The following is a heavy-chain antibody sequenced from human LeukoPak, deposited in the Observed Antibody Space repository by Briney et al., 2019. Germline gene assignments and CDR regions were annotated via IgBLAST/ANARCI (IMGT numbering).Heavy chain of an antibody. V-gene: IGHV3-66*01. D-gene: IGHD6-6*01. CDR2: IYSGGST. Sequence: GGSLRLSCAASEFSVGSNYMTWVRQAPGKGLEWVSLIYSGGSTYYADSVKGRFTISRDNSKNTLYLQMNSLRAEDTAVYYCARGSSNVAARNNWFDPWGRGTLVTVSS. CDR3: ARGSSNVAARNNWFDP. J-gene: IGHJ5*02. CDR1: EFSVGSNY.